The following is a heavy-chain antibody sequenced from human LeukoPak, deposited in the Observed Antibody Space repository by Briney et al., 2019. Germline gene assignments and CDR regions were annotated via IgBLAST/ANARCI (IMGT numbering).Heavy chain of an antibody. Sequence: PSETLPLTCTVSGGSISSSSYYWGWIRQPPGKGLQWIGSIYYSGSTYYNPSLKSRVTISVDTSKNQFSLKLSSVTAADTAVYYCARVPAAPRLYMDVWGQGTTVTVSS. D-gene: IGHD2-2*01. V-gene: IGHV4-39*01. CDR1: GGSISSSSYY. J-gene: IGHJ6*02. CDR2: IYYSGST. CDR3: ARVPAAPRLYMDV.